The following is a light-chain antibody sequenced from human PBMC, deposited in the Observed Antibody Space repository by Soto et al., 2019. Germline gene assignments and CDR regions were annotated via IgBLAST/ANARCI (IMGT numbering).Light chain of an antibody. CDR3: QQYNTYWT. CDR1: QSISSW. V-gene: IGKV1-5*01. J-gene: IGKJ1*01. Sequence: IKMTRSPSTLSASVGDRVTSTCRASQSISSWLAWYQQKPGKAPKVLIYDVSNLETGVPSRFSGSGSGTEFTLTFSSLQPDDFATYYCQQYNTYWTFGQGTKVDIK. CDR2: DVS.